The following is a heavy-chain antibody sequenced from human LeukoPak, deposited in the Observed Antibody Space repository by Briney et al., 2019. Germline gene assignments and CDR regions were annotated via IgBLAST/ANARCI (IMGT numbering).Heavy chain of an antibody. CDR2: IYYTGST. CDR3: ARDGAYYYDSSGYYYWFDP. D-gene: IGHD3-22*01. V-gene: IGHV4-59*12. J-gene: IGHJ5*02. Sequence: SETLSLTCTVSGGSISSYYWNWIRQPPGKGLEWIGYIYYTGSTNYNPSLKSRVTISVDTSKNQFSLKLSSVTAADTAVYYCARDGAYYYDSSGYYYWFDPWGQGTLVTVSS. CDR1: GGSISSYY.